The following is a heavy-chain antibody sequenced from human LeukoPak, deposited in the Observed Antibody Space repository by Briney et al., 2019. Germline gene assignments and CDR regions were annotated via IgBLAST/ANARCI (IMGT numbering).Heavy chain of an antibody. Sequence: GASVKVSCKASGYTLTSYDINWVRQATGQGLEWMGWMNPDSSNTGYAQKFQGRVTMTRNTSISTAYMELSSLRSEDTAVYYCARGPQKAYDIVSGSYRYHFDYWGRGTLVTVSS. CDR2: MNPDSSNT. J-gene: IGHJ4*02. V-gene: IGHV1-8*01. D-gene: IGHD3-16*02. CDR1: GYTLTSYD. CDR3: ARGPQKAYDIVSGSYRYHFDY.